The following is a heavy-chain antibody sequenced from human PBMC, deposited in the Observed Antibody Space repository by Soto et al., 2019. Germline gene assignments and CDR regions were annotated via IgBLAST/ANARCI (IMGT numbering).Heavy chain of an antibody. CDR2: IIPIFGTA. J-gene: IGHJ6*02. D-gene: IGHD3-3*01. CDR1: GGTFSSYA. Sequence: ASVKVSCKASGGTFSSYAISWVRQAPGQGLEWMGGIIPIFGTANYAQKFQGRVTITADKSTSTAYMELSSLRSEDTAVYYCARDVLRYYDFWSGEMNGMDVWGQGTTVTVSS. V-gene: IGHV1-69*06. CDR3: ARDVLRYYDFWSGEMNGMDV.